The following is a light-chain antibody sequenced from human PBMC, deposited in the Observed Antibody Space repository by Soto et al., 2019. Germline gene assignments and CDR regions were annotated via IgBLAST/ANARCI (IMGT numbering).Light chain of an antibody. CDR1: QDLDRW. CDR3: KQSRSFPIT. Sequence: DIQMTQSPSSLSASVGDRVTITCRASQDLDRWLAWYQQKPGEAPKVLIFAASSLQSGLPSRFSGGGSGTDFSLTISSLQPEDFATYYCKQSRSFPITFGGGTKLDIK. J-gene: IGKJ4*01. CDR2: AAS. V-gene: IGKV1-12*01.